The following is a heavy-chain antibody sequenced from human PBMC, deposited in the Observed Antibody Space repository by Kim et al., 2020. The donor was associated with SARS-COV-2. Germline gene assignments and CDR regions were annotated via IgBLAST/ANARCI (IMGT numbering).Heavy chain of an antibody. CDR1: GFTFSSYG. V-gene: IGHV3-30*18. Sequence: GGSLRLSCAASGFTFSSYGMHWVRQAPGKGLEWVAVISYDGSNKYYADSVKGRFTISRDNSKNTLYLQMNSLRAEDTAVYYCAKSAMVRGVIIFGSLYYFDYWGQGTLVTVSS. J-gene: IGHJ4*02. CDR3: AKSAMVRGVIIFGSLYYFDY. CDR2: ISYDGSNK. D-gene: IGHD3-10*01.